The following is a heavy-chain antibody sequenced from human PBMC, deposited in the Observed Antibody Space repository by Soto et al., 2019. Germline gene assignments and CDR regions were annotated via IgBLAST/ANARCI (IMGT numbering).Heavy chain of an antibody. V-gene: IGHV1-18*01. J-gene: IGHJ6*02. CDR2: ISAYNGNT. D-gene: IGHD3-3*01. Sequence: ASVKVSCKASGYTFTSYGISWVRQAPGQGLEWMGWISAYNGNTNYAQKLQGRVTMTTDTSTSTAYMELRSLRSDDTALYYCARVDYDFWSGYWCMDVWGQGTTVTVSS. CDR1: GYTFTSYG. CDR3: ARVDYDFWSGYWCMDV.